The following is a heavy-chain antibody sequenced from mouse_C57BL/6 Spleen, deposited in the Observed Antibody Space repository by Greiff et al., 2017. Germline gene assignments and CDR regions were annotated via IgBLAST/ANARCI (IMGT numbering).Heavy chain of an antibody. V-gene: IGHV1-15*01. D-gene: IGHD2-5*01. Sequence: VKLLESGAELVRPGASVTLSCKASGYTFTDYEMHWVKQTPVHGLEWIGAIDPETGGTAYNQKFKGKAILTADKSSRTAYMERRSLTSEDSAVYYCTIYSRPYWGQGTLVTVSA. CDR1: GYTFTDYE. CDR2: IDPETGGT. J-gene: IGHJ3*01. CDR3: TIYSRPY.